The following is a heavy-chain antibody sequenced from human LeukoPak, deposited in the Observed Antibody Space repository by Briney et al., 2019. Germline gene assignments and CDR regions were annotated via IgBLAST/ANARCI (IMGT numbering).Heavy chain of an antibody. D-gene: IGHD5-12*01. CDR3: AGADIVATNFMVGADY. CDR2: ISSSSSYI. Sequence: GGSLRLSFAASGFTFSSYSMNWVRQAPGKGLEWVSSISSSSSYIYYADSVKGRFSISRDNAKNSLYLQMNSLRAEDTAVYYCAGADIVATNFMVGADYWGQGTLVTVSS. J-gene: IGHJ4*02. CDR1: GFTFSSYS. V-gene: IGHV3-21*01.